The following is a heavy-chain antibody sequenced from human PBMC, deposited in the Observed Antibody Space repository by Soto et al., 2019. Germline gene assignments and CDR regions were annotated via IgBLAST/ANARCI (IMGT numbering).Heavy chain of an antibody. J-gene: IGHJ4*02. CDR3: AREGNWKTFDY. CDR1: GYTFTSYA. D-gene: IGHD1-1*01. CDR2: INAGNGNT. Sequence: ASVKVSSRASGYTFTSYAMHWVRQAPGQRLEWMGWINAGNGNTKYSQKFQGRVTITRDTSASTAYMELSSLRSEDTAVYYCAREGNWKTFDYWGQGTLATVSS. V-gene: IGHV1-3*01.